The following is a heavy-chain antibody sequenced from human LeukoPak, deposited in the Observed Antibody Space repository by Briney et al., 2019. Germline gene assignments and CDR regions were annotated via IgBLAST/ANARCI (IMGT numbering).Heavy chain of an antibody. V-gene: IGHV3-66*01. CDR3: ASRGSGWYDWYFDL. D-gene: IGHD6-19*01. CDR2: TYGGGTP. Sequence: GGSLRLSCAASGFTVSSNYVSWVRQAPGKGLEWVSVTYGGGTPDYADSVKGRFTVSRDNSKNTLYLQMNSLRAEDTAVYYCASRGSGWYDWYFDLWGRGTLVTVSS. J-gene: IGHJ2*01. CDR1: GFTVSSNY.